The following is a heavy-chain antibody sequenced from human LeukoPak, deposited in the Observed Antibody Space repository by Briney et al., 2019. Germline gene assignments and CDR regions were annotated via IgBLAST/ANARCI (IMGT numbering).Heavy chain of an antibody. CDR3: ARGLFDY. CDR2: IYYSGST. J-gene: IGHJ4*02. Sequence: PSETLSLTCAVYGGSFSGYYWSWLRQPPGKGLEWIGSIYYSGSTYYNPSLKSRVTISVDTSKNQFSLKLSSVTAADTAVYYCARGLFDYWGQGTLVTVSS. CDR1: GGSFSGYY. V-gene: IGHV4-34*01.